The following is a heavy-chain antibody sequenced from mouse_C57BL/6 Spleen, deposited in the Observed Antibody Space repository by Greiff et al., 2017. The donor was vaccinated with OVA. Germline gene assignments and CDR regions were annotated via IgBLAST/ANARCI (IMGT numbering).Heavy chain of an antibody. D-gene: IGHD1-1*01. CDR1: GYTFTDYE. CDR3: TRSGSSFYYYAMDY. J-gene: IGHJ4*01. V-gene: IGHV1-15*01. Sequence: QVQLQQSGAGLVRPGASVTLSCKASGYTFTDYEMHWVKQTPVHGLEWIGAIDPETGGTAYNQKFKGKAILTADKSSSTAYMELRSLTSEDSAVYYCTRSGSSFYYYAMDYWGQGTSVTVSS. CDR2: IDPETGGT.